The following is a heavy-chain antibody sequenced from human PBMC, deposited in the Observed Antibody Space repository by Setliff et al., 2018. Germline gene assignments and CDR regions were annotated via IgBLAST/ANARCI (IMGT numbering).Heavy chain of an antibody. V-gene: IGHV4-61*02. D-gene: IGHD2-15*01. CDR2: IYTTWST. CDR3: ARGRGSGGNPLWY. CDR1: GVSIANTASY. J-gene: IGHJ4*02. Sequence: SETLSLTCNVSGVSIANTASYWSWIRQPAGKGLEWIGRIYTTWSTNYNPSLKSRVTISADTSKNHFSLRLSSVTAADTAVYYCARGRGSGGNPLWYWGQGTLVTVSS.